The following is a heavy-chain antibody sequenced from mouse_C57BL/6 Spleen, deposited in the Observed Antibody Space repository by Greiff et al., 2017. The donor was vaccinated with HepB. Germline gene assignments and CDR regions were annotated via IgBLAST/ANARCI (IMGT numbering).Heavy chain of an antibody. CDR2: INYDGSST. CDR1: GFTFSDYY. V-gene: IGHV5-16*01. J-gene: IGHJ1*03. D-gene: IGHD1-2*01. CDR3: ARERLGNWYFDV. Sequence: EVMLVESEGGLVQPGSSMKLSCTASGFTFSDYYMAWVRQVPEKGLEWVANINYDGSSTYYLDSLKSRFIISRDNAKNILYLQMSSLKSEDTATYYCARERLGNWYFDVWGTGTTVTVSS.